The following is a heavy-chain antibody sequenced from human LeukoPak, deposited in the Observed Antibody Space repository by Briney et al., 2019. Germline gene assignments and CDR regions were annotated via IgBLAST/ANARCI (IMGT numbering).Heavy chain of an antibody. CDR3: ARTQRYYYDSSGYYRRTYYFDY. CDR1: GGSFSGYY. Sequence: SETLSLTCAVYGGSFSGYYWSWIRQPPGKGLEWIGEINHSGSTNYNPSLKSRVTISVDTSKNQFSLKLSSVTAADTAVYYCARTQRYYYDSSGYYRRTYYFDYWGQGTLVTVSS. J-gene: IGHJ4*02. CDR2: INHSGST. V-gene: IGHV4-34*01. D-gene: IGHD3-22*01.